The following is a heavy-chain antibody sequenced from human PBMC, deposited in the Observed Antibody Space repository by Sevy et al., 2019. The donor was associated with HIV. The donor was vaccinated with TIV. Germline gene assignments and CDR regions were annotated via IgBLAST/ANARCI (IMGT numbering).Heavy chain of an antibody. CDR2: INPIFGTA. CDR3: ARDKGVAIFGVVNYYYYGMDV. V-gene: IGHV1-69*13. Sequence: ASVKVSCKASGYTFTGYYMHWVRQAPGQGLEWMGWINPIFGTANYAQKFQGRVTITADESTSTAYMELSSLRSEDTAVYYCARDKGVAIFGVVNYYYYGMDVWGQGTTVTVSS. J-gene: IGHJ6*02. D-gene: IGHD3-3*01. CDR1: GYTFTGYY.